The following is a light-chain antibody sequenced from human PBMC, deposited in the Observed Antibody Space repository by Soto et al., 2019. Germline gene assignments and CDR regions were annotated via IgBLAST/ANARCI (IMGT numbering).Light chain of an antibody. J-gene: IGKJ2*01. CDR3: QQYGDSYS. V-gene: IGKV1-5*01. CDR2: DAS. CDR1: HDIGKW. Sequence: DIPMTQSPSTLSASVGDRVSITCRASHDIGKWLAWYQQKPGKAPKLLVYDASNLHDAVPSRFSGSGSGTHFSLTISGLQPDDFGTYYCQQYGDSYSFGQGTAIEI.